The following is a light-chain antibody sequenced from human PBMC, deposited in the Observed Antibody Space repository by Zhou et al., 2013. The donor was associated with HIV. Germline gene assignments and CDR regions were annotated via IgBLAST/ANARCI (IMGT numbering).Light chain of an antibody. CDR3: QQSYSTPRT. Sequence: DIQLTQSPSSLSASVGDRVTITCQASQDISNSLIWYQQKPGKAPNLLIYVASSLQSGVPSRFSGSGSGTDFTLTISSLQPEDFATYYCQQSYSTPRTFGGGTKVEIK. V-gene: IGKV1-39*01. J-gene: IGKJ4*01. CDR2: VAS. CDR1: QDISNS.